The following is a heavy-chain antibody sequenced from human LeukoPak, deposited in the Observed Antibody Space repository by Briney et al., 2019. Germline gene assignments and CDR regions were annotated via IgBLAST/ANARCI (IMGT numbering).Heavy chain of an antibody. CDR2: IAFDGSNQ. Sequence: SGGSLRPSCAASGFTFSSHGMYWVRQAPGKGLEWVAVIAFDGSNQNYADPVKGRFTISRDNSKNTAYLQMNSLRAEDTAVYYCARKDNYGRYGFDVWGQGTTVTVSS. CDR1: GFTFSSHG. CDR3: ARKDNYGRYGFDV. J-gene: IGHJ6*02. V-gene: IGHV3-30*03. D-gene: IGHD5-18*01.